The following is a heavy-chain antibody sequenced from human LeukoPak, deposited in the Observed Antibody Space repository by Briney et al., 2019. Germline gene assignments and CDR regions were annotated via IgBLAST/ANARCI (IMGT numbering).Heavy chain of an antibody. Sequence: PSETLSLTCTVSGYSISSGYYWGWIRQPPGKGLEWIGSICHSGSTYYNPSLKSRVTISVDTSKNQFSLKLSSVTAADTAVYYCARGVSNSWSRGWFDPWGQGTLVTVSS. CDR3: ARGVSNSWSRGWFDP. CDR2: ICHSGST. V-gene: IGHV4-38-2*02. CDR1: GYSISSGYY. J-gene: IGHJ5*02. D-gene: IGHD6-13*01.